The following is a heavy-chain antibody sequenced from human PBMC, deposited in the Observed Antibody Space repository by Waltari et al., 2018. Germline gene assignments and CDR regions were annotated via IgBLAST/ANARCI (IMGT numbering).Heavy chain of an antibody. J-gene: IGHJ4*02. CDR1: GFTFSSYA. CDR3: AKDRTGTFDY. Sequence: EVQLLESGGGLVQPGGSLRLSCAASGFTFSSYAMTWVRQAPGRGLEWVSAIPGGGCDTYYADSVKGRFTISRDNSKNTVYLQMNSLRVEDTAVYYCAKDRTGTFDYWGQGTLVTVSS. V-gene: IGHV3-23*01. D-gene: IGHD1-1*01. CDR2: IPGGGCDT.